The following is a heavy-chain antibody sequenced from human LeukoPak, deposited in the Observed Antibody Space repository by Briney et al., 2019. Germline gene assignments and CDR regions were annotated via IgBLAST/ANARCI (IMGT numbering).Heavy chain of an antibody. J-gene: IGHJ4*02. D-gene: IGHD3-16*01. V-gene: IGHV1-2*02. CDR2: INPNSGGT. CDR1: GYTFTGYY. Sequence: ASVKVSCMASGYTFTGYYMHWVRQAPGQGLEWMGWINPNSGGTNYAQKFQGRVTMTRDTSISTAYMELSRLRSDDTAVYYCARDGMITFGGVYDYWGQGTLVTVSS. CDR3: ARDGMITFGGVYDY.